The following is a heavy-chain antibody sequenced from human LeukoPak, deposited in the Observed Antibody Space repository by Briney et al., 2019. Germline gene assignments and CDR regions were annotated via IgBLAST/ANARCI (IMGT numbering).Heavy chain of an antibody. Sequence: GGSLRLSCAASKFTFSSYRMNWVRQAPGKGLEWLLCTSSSDRYIFYADSVKGRFTISRDNVKNSLYLQMNSLRAEDTAVYYCARDRGTVSGSYVDAFDIWGQGTMVTVSS. V-gene: IGHV3-21*01. CDR2: TSSSDRYI. CDR3: ARDRGTVSGSYVDAFDI. J-gene: IGHJ3*02. D-gene: IGHD3-16*01. CDR1: KFTFSSYR.